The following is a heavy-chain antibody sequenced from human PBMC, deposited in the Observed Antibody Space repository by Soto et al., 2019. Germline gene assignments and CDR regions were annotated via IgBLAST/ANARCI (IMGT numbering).Heavy chain of an antibody. Sequence: SETLSLTCTVSGGSISSGGYYWSWIRQHPGKGLEWIGYIYYSGSTYYNPSLKSRVTISVDTSKNQFSLKLSSVTAADTAVYYCAGTYCSSTSCIDTFGQGTVVTVSS. CDR2: IYYSGST. D-gene: IGHD2-2*01. CDR3: AGTYCSSTSCIDT. V-gene: IGHV4-31*03. CDR1: GGSISSGGYY. J-gene: IGHJ5*02.